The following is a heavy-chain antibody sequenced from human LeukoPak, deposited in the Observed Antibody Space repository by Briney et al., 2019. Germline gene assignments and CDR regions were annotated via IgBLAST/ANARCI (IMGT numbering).Heavy chain of an antibody. Sequence: ASVKVSCKASGYTFTGYYMRWVRQAPGQGLEWMGWINPNSGGTNYAQKFQGRVTMTRDTSISTAYMELSRLRSDDTAVYYCARGLHDSSGYLDYWGQGTLVTVSS. J-gene: IGHJ4*02. D-gene: IGHD3-22*01. CDR1: GYTFTGYY. V-gene: IGHV1-2*02. CDR3: ARGLHDSSGYLDY. CDR2: INPNSGGT.